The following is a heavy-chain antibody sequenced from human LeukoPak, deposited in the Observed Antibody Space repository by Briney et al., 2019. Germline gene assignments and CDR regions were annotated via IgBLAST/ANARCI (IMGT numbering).Heavy chain of an antibody. CDR3: ARKRSGSWYEGWFDP. CDR2: IYPGDSDT. Sequence: GESLKISCKGSGYSFTSYWIGWVRQMPGKGLAWMGIIYPGDSDTRYSPSFQGQVTISADKSISTAYLQWSSLKASDTAMYYCARKRSGSWYEGWFDPWGQGTLVTVSS. CDR1: GYSFTSYW. V-gene: IGHV5-51*01. J-gene: IGHJ5*02. D-gene: IGHD6-13*01.